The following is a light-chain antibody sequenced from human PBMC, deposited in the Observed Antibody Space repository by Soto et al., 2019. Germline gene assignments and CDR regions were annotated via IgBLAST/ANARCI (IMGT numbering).Light chain of an antibody. CDR1: QSISNY. V-gene: IGKV1-39*01. Sequence: DIQMTQSPASLSASIGDRVIITCRASQSISNYLNWYQHKPGRAPKFLIYAASSLQSGVPSRFSGSGSGTDFTLTISSLQREDFATYFCQQSFSSPWTFGQGTKVDIK. CDR3: QQSFSSPWT. CDR2: AAS. J-gene: IGKJ1*01.